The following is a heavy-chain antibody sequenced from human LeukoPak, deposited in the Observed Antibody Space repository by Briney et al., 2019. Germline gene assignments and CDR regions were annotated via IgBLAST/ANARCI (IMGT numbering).Heavy chain of an antibody. J-gene: IGHJ5*02. CDR2: TSYRGGT. V-gene: IGHV4-59*01. CDR1: GVSTTNYY. D-gene: IGHD4-23*01. Sequence: SETLSLTCTVSGVSTTNYYWHWIRQPPGKELEWIAFTSYRGGTKYNPSLKSRATIPVDTSENQVSLRVTSMTAADTAVYYCARDSLDYGGRFDTWGQGILVTVSS. CDR3: ARDSLDYGGRFDT.